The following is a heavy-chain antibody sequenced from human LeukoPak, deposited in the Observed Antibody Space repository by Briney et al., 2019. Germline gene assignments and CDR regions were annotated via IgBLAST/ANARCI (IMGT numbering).Heavy chain of an antibody. V-gene: IGHV3-30*18. CDR3: AKRCRGAAGSCLDY. CDR1: GFTFSNYG. Sequence: GRSLRLSCAASGFTFSNYGMHWVRQAPGKGLEWVAVISYDGSNKYYADSVKGRFTISRDKSKNTLYLQMNSLRAEDTALYYCAKRCRGAAGSCLDYWGQGTLVTVSS. J-gene: IGHJ4*02. D-gene: IGHD6-13*01. CDR2: ISYDGSNK.